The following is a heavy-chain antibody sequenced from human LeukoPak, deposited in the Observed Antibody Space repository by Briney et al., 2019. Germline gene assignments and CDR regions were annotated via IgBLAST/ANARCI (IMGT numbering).Heavy chain of an antibody. D-gene: IGHD5-12*01. CDR2: IYYSGST. CDR3: ATQGYSGYDDRGSFDY. V-gene: IGHV4-39*07. CDR1: GGSISSSSYY. Sequence: SETLSLTCTVSGGSISSSSYYWGWIRQPPGKGLEWIGSIYYSGSTYYNPSLKSRVTISVDTSKNQFSLKLSSVTAADTAVYYCATQGYSGYDDRGSFDYWGQGTLVTVSS. J-gene: IGHJ4*02.